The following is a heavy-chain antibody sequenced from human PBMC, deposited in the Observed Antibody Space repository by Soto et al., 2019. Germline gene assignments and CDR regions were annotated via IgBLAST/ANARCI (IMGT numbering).Heavy chain of an antibody. CDR1: GFTFSDSA. V-gene: IGHV1-58*01. CDR3: AAAHYVFPSVPEGIDI. CDR2: IVVGSGNI. D-gene: IGHD3-3*01. J-gene: IGHJ6*02. Sequence: QKQLVQSGPEVKKPGTSVKVSCEASGFTFSDSAVQWVRQARGQRLEWIGWIVVGSGNINYAQKVQERVTIAGDMSRTSAYMTLSSLTLKNTAGCYCAAAHYVFPSVPEGIDICGQATSVTVSS.